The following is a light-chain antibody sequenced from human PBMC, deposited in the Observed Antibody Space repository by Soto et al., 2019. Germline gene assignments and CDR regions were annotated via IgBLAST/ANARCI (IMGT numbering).Light chain of an antibody. Sequence: EIVMTQSPATLSVSPGEGATLSCRASQSVGRDLAWYQQKPGQAPRLLIYGASTRATGIPARFTGSGSGTEFTLGINSLQSEGFAVYWCQQYNTWPPTFGPGTTVDIK. CDR1: QSVGRD. CDR2: GAS. J-gene: IGKJ3*01. CDR3: QQYNTWPPT. V-gene: IGKV3-15*01.